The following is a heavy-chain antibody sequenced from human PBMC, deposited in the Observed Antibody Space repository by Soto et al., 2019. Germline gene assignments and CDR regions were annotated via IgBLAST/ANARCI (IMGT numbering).Heavy chain of an antibody. D-gene: IGHD3-3*01. CDR2: IPYDGSNK. V-gene: IGHV3-30-3*01. CDR3: ARPLLEWLLFLGMDV. Sequence: GGSLRLSCAASGFTFSSYAMHWVRQAPGKGLEWVAVIPYDGSNKYYADSVKGRFTISRDNSKNTLYLQMNSLRAEDTAVYYCARPLLEWLLFLGMDVWGQGTTVTVSS. J-gene: IGHJ6*02. CDR1: GFTFSSYA.